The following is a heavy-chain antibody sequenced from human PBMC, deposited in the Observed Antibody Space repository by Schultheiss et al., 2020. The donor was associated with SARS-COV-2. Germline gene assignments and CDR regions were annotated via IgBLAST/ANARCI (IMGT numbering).Heavy chain of an antibody. CDR3: ARGTDIVVVVAAFFDY. CDR2: INHSGST. J-gene: IGHJ4*02. CDR1: GGSFSGYY. D-gene: IGHD2-15*01. V-gene: IGHV4-34*01. Sequence: SETLSLTCAVYGGSFSGYYWSWIRQPPGKGLEWIGEINHSGSTNYNPSLKSRVTISVDTSKNQFSLKLSSVTAADTAVYYCARGTDIVVVVAAFFDYWGQGTLVTVSS.